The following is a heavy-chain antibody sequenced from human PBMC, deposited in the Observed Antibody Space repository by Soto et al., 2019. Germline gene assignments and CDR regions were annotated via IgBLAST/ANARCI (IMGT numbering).Heavy chain of an antibody. CDR2: IYYSGST. J-gene: IGHJ4*02. Sequence: PGPPSETLSLTCTVSGGSISSSSYYWGWIRQPPGKGLEWIGSIYYSGSTYYNPSLKSRVTISVDTSKNQFSLKLSSVTAADTAVYYCARHEHQTATVPFDYWGQGTLVTVSS. V-gene: IGHV4-39*01. CDR3: ARHEHQTATVPFDY. D-gene: IGHD5-18*01. CDR1: GGSISSSSYY.